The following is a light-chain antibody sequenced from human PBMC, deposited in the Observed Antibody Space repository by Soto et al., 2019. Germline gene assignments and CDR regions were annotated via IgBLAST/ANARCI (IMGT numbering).Light chain of an antibody. Sequence: EIVLPQSPGTLSFSPVERSTLSFRASQSVSSSYLAWYQQKPGQAPRLLIYGASSRATGIPDRFSGSGSGTDFTLTISRLEPEDFAVYYCQQYGSWTFGQGTKVDI. V-gene: IGKV3-20*01. J-gene: IGKJ1*01. CDR1: QSVSSSY. CDR3: QQYGSWT. CDR2: GAS.